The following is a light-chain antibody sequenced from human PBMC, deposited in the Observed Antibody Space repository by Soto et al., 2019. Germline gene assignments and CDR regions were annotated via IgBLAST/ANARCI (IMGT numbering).Light chain of an antibody. CDR1: QSISSY. V-gene: IGKV1-39*01. Sequence: DIQMTQSPSSLSASVGDRVTITCRASQSISSYLNWYQQKPGKAPKLLIYAASSLQSGVPSRFSGSGSGTDFTLTVRSLQPDDIATYYCQQYSSYSAWTFGEGTKVDIK. CDR3: QQYSSYSAWT. J-gene: IGKJ1*01. CDR2: AAS.